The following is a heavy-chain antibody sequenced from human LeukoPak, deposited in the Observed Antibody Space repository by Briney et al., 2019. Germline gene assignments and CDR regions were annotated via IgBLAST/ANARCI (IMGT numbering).Heavy chain of an antibody. Sequence: KASETLSLTCTVPSGSISNYDWSWIRQPAGKGLEWIGRIYTSGSTNYNPSLKSRVTMSVDTSKKQFSLKLSSVTAADTAVYYCARGFYGSGSYSPPYYYMDVWGKGTTVTISS. J-gene: IGHJ6*03. D-gene: IGHD3-10*01. CDR2: IYTSGST. V-gene: IGHV4-4*07. CDR1: SGSISNYD. CDR3: ARGFYGSGSYSPPYYYMDV.